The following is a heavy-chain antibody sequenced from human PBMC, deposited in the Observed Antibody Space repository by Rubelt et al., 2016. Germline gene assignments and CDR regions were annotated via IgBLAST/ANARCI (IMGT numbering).Heavy chain of an antibody. V-gene: IGHV3-23*01. D-gene: IGHD3-22*01. CDR2: ISGWGGDK. CDR3: ARGSQSSGYGSPGDY. J-gene: IGHJ4*02. CDR1: GLTFTTYG. Sequence: GGSLRLSCAASGLTFTTYGMSWVRQAPGKGLEWVAGISGWGGDKYYADSVKGRFTISRDNAKNSLYLQRNSLRAEDTAFYYCARGSQSSGYGSPGDYWGQGTLVTVSS.